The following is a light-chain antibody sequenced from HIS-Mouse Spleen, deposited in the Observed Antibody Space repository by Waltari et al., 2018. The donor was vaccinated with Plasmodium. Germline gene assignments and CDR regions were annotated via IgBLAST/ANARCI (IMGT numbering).Light chain of an antibody. V-gene: IGLV3-10*01. CDR3: YSTDSSGNHRV. Sequence: SYELTQPPSVYVPPGKTARITCSGCALQKKYDYWYQQKSGQAPVLVIYEDSKRPSGIPERFSGSSSGTMATLTISGAQVEDEADYYCYSTDSSGNHRVFGGGTKLTVL. J-gene: IGLJ3*02. CDR1: ALQKKY. CDR2: EDS.